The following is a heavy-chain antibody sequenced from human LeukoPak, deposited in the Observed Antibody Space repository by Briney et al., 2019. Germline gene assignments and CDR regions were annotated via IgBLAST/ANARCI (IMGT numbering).Heavy chain of an antibody. D-gene: IGHD2-2*01. CDR2: IYYSGST. J-gene: IGHJ4*02. CDR1: GGSISSSSYY. Sequence: PSETLSLTCTVSGGSISSSSYYWGWIRQPPGKGLEWIGSIYYSGSTYYNPSLKSRVTISVDTSKNQFSLKLSSVTAADTAVYYCARRGIVVVPAAIDYWGQGTLVTVSS. V-gene: IGHV4-39*01. CDR3: ARRGIVVVPAAIDY.